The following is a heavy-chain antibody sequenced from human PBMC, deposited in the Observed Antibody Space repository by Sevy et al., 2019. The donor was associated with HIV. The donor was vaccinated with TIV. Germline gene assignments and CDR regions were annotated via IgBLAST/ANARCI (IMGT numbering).Heavy chain of an antibody. Sequence: SETLSLTCAVYAGSLSGYYWSWIRQPPGKGLEWVGEINHSGSTNYNPSLKSRVTISVDTSNNQFSLKLSSVTAADTAVYYCARHCSSSSCSHAFDIWGQGTMVTVSS. CDR1: AGSLSGYY. J-gene: IGHJ3*02. D-gene: IGHD2-2*01. CDR2: INHSGST. CDR3: ARHCSSSSCSHAFDI. V-gene: IGHV4-34*01.